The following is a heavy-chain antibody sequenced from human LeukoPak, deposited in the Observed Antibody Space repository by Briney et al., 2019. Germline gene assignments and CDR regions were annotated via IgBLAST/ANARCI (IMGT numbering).Heavy chain of an antibody. J-gene: IGHJ6*02. CDR1: GYTFTSYD. CDR3: ARCLIPSVVVPAAYPERGGYYYYYGMDV. Sequence: ASVKVSCKASGYTFTSYDINWVRQATGQGLEWMGWMNPNSGNTGYAQKFQGRVTMTRNTSISTAYMELSSLRSEDTAVYYCARCLIPSVVVPAAYPERGGYYYYYGMDVWGQGTTVTVSS. CDR2: MNPNSGNT. V-gene: IGHV1-8*01. D-gene: IGHD2-2*01.